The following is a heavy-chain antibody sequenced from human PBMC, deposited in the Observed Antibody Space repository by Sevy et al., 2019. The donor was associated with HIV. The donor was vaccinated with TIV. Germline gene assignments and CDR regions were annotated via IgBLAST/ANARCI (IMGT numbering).Heavy chain of an antibody. CDR3: ARAHYLDSIGYHSAYAFDI. V-gene: IGHV1-2*02. J-gene: IGHJ3*02. CDR1: GYTFTDYY. CDR2: INRKSDAP. Sequence: ASVKVSCKASGYTFTDYYIHWMRQAPGQGLEWMGWINRKSDAPLYAQKFQGRITMTTDTSTSTAYMELSRLRSDDTAMYFCARAHYLDSIGYHSAYAFDIWSQGTMVTVSS. D-gene: IGHD3-22*01.